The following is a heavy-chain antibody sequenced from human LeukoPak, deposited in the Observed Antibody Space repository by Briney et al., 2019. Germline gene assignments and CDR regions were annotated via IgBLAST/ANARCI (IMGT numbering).Heavy chain of an antibody. CDR1: GGSFSGYY. CDR3: ARGGYYDILTGYSPRFDY. Sequence: SEALSLTCAVYGGSFSGYYWSWIRQPPGKGLEWIGETNHSGSTNYNPSLKSRVTISVDTSKNQFSLKLSSVTAADTAVYYCARGGYYDILTGYSPRFDYWGQGTLVTVSS. CDR2: TNHSGST. J-gene: IGHJ4*02. V-gene: IGHV4-34*01. D-gene: IGHD3-9*01.